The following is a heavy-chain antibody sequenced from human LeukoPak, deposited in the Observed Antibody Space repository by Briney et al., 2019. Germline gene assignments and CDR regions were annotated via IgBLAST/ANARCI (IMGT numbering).Heavy chain of an antibody. V-gene: IGHV3-20*04. CDR3: ARNAYYSSGYYFSRSYYYMDV. CDR1: GFTFDDYG. J-gene: IGHJ6*03. CDR2: ITWSGGSS. D-gene: IGHD3-22*01. Sequence: RPGGSLRLSCAASGFTFDDYGMSWVRQAPGKGLEWVTGITWSGGSSCYGDSAKGRFTISRDNAKNSLYLQMNSLRAEDTALYYCARNAYYSSGYYFSRSYYYMDVWGKGTTVIVSS.